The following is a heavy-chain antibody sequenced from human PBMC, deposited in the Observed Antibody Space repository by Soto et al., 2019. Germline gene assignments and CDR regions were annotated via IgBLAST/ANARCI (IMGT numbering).Heavy chain of an antibody. Sequence: LRLSCAASGFTFSSYAMSWVRQAPGKGLEWVSAISGSGGSTYYADSVKGRFTISRDNSKNTLYLQMNSLRAEDTAVYYGAKDRPAYYYDSSGYHDYWGQGTLVTVSS. V-gene: IGHV3-23*01. CDR1: GFTFSSYA. J-gene: IGHJ4*02. D-gene: IGHD3-22*01. CDR3: AKDRPAYYYDSSGYHDY. CDR2: ISGSGGST.